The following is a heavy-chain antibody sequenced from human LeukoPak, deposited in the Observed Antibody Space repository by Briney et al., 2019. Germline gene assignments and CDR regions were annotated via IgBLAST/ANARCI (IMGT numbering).Heavy chain of an antibody. CDR2: ISGSGGT. CDR3: YIPYYDTSAYKGY. V-gene: IGHV3-23*01. CDR1: GFTFSSYA. J-gene: IGHJ4*02. D-gene: IGHD3-22*01. Sequence: GGSLRLSCAASGFTFSSYAMTWVRQAPGKGLEWVSAISGSGGTYYADSVKGRFTISGDNSKNTLYLQMNSLRAEDTAVYYCYIPYYDTSAYKGYWGQGTLVTVSS.